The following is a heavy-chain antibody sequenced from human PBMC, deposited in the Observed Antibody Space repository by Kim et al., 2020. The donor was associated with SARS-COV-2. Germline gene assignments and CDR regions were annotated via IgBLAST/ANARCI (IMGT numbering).Heavy chain of an antibody. D-gene: IGHD6-19*01. CDR1: GFTFDDYA. CDR3: AKAHRIAVAGGGFDY. V-gene: IGHV3-9*01. CDR2: ISWNSGSI. Sequence: GGSLRLSCAASGFTFDDYAMHWVRQAPGKGLEWVSGISWNSGSIGYADSVKGRFTISRDNAKNSLYLQMNSLRAEDTALYYCAKAHRIAVAGGGFDYWGQGTLVTVSS. J-gene: IGHJ4*02.